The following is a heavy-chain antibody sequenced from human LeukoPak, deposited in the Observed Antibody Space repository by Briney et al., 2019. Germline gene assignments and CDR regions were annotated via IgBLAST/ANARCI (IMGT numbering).Heavy chain of an antibody. Sequence: GGSLRLSCAASGFTFSNYGMHWVRQAPGKGLEWVAVIWYDGSNKYYADSVKGRFTISRDNSKNSLYLQMNSLRAEDTVVYYCAGNYGPYYFDYWGQGTLVTVSS. J-gene: IGHJ4*02. CDR2: IWYDGSNK. D-gene: IGHD3-10*01. CDR3: AGNYGPYYFDY. CDR1: GFTFSNYG. V-gene: IGHV3-33*01.